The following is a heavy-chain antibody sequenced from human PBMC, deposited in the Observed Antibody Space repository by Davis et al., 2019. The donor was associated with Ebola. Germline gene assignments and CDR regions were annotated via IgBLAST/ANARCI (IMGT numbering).Heavy chain of an antibody. CDR3: ARGTPTTQETLGS. V-gene: IGHV4-61*01. Sequence: PSETLSLTCTVSGGSVSSGSYYWSWIRQPPGKGLEWIGYIYYSGSTNYNPSLKSRVTISVDTSKNQFSLKLSSVTAADTAVYYCARGTPTTQETLGSWGQGTLVTVSS. CDR2: IYYSGST. J-gene: IGHJ4*02. D-gene: IGHD1-1*01. CDR1: GGSVSSGSYY.